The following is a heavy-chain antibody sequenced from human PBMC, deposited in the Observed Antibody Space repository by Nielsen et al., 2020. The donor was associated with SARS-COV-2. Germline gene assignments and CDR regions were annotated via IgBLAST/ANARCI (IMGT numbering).Heavy chain of an antibody. CDR1: GFTFSSYG. Sequence: GGSLRLSCAASGFTFSSYGMHWVRQAPGKGLEWVAVIWYDGSNKYYADSVKGRFTISRENAKNSLYLQMNSLRAGDTAVYYCARARGYSGYYGMDVWGQGTTVTVSS. D-gene: IGHD5-12*01. CDR2: IWYDGSNK. V-gene: IGHV3-33*01. J-gene: IGHJ6*02. CDR3: ARARGYSGYYGMDV.